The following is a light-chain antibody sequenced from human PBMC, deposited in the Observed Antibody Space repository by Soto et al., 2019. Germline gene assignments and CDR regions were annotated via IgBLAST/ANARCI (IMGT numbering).Light chain of an antibody. Sequence: HSALTQPRSVSGSPGQSVTISCTGTSSDVGGYNYVSWYQQHPGKAPKLMIYDVSKRPSGVPDRFSGSKSGNTASLTISGLQAEDEADYYCCSYAGSYVVFGTGTKVTVL. V-gene: IGLV2-11*01. CDR3: CSYAGSYVV. CDR2: DVS. J-gene: IGLJ1*01. CDR1: SSDVGGYNY.